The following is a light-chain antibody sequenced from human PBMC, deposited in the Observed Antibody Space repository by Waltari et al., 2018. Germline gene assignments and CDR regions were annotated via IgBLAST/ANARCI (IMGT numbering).Light chain of an antibody. V-gene: IGKV3-20*01. Sequence: EIVLTQSPGTLSVSPGEGVSVPCRASQTITGSWLTWYHQKPGQAPRLLIYGASNRAPGIPDRFSGSGSGTDFTLTISRLEPEDSAVYYCQQYDGSVVTFGGGTKVEIK. CDR1: QTITGSW. J-gene: IGKJ4*01. CDR3: QQYDGSVVT. CDR2: GAS.